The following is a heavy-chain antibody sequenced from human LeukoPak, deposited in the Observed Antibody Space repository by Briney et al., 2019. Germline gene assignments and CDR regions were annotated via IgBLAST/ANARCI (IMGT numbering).Heavy chain of an antibody. J-gene: IGHJ4*02. D-gene: IGHD3-10*01. CDR3: ARAGPSLGFDY. Sequence: TGGSLRLSCAASGFTFNSYWMTWVRQPPGKGLEWVANIKQDGSEKYYVDSVKGRFTISRDNAKNSLYLQMNSLRAEDTAVYYCARAGPSLGFDYWGQGTLVTVSS. CDR2: IKQDGSEK. V-gene: IGHV3-7*01. CDR1: GFTFNSYW.